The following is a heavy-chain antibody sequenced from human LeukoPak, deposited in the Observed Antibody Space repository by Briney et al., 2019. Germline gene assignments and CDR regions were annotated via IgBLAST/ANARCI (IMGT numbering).Heavy chain of an antibody. CDR1: GFTFSSYA. Sequence: PGGSLRLSCAASGFTFSSYAMSWVRQAPGKGLEWVSAISGSGGSTYYADSVKGRFTISRDNSKNTLYLQMNSLRAEDTAVYYCAKDTDSDTVATILFRYYYYYGMDVWGQGTTVTVSS. CDR3: AKDTDSDTVATILFRYYYYYGMDV. CDR2: ISGSGGST. J-gene: IGHJ6*02. D-gene: IGHD5-12*01. V-gene: IGHV3-23*01.